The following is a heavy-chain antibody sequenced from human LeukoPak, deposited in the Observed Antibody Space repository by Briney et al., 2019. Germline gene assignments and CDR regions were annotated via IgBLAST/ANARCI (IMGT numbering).Heavy chain of an antibody. J-gene: IGHJ4*02. CDR1: GGSISSSSYY. Sequence: SETLSLTCTVSGGSISSSSYYWGWLRQPPGTGLEWIGRIYYSGSTYYNPSLRSRVTISVDTSKNQFSLKLSSVTAADTAVYYCARLLTDYDILTGYYTPAGNYFDYWGQGTLVTVSS. V-gene: IGHV4-39*01. CDR2: IYYSGST. CDR3: ARLLTDYDILTGYYTPAGNYFDY. D-gene: IGHD3-9*01.